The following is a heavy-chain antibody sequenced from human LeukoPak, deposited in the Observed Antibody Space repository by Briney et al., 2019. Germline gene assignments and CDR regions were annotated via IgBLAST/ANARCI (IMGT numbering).Heavy chain of an antibody. V-gene: IGHV3-74*01. Sequence: PGGPLRLSCAASGFTFSSYWMHWVRHAPGKGLVWVSRINSDGSSTSYADSVKGRFTISRDNAKNTLYLQMNSLRAEDTAVYYCARDPYGGNQIDYWGQGSLVSVSS. CDR2: INSDGSST. D-gene: IGHD4-23*01. CDR1: GFTFSSYW. J-gene: IGHJ4*02. CDR3: ARDPYGGNQIDY.